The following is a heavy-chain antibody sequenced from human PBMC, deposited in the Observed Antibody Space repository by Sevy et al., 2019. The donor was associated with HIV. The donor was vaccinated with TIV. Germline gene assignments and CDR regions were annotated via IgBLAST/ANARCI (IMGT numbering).Heavy chain of an antibody. CDR2: ISYDGSNK. J-gene: IGHJ6*02. CDR1: GFTFSSYA. Sequence: GGSLRLCCAASGFTFSSYAMHWVRQAPGKGLEWVAVISYDGSNKYYADSVKGRFTISRDNSKNTLYLQMNSLRAEDTAVYYCARGAPDIVVVPAAKSMDVWGQGTTVTVSS. D-gene: IGHD2-2*01. CDR3: ARGAPDIVVVPAAKSMDV. V-gene: IGHV3-30*04.